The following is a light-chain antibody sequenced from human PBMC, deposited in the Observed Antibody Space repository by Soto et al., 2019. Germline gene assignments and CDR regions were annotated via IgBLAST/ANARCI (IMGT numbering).Light chain of an antibody. CDR2: EVT. J-gene: IGLJ3*02. Sequence: QSALTQPASVSGSPGQSITISCTGTSSDVGAHNSVSWYQQHPGKAPKLMIYEVTNRPSGVSNRFSGSKSGNTASLTISGLQAEDEAHYYCSSYTSGSTVFGGGTKLTVL. V-gene: IGLV2-14*01. CDR3: SSYTSGSTV. CDR1: SSDVGAHNS.